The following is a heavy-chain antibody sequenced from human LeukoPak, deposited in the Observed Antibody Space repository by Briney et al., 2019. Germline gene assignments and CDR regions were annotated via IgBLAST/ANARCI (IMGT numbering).Heavy chain of an antibody. J-gene: IGHJ3*02. CDR2: IYTSGST. CDR3: ASGAYCTNGVCYTDAFDI. V-gene: IGHV4-61*02. D-gene: IGHD2-8*01. Sequence: SETLSLTCTVSGGSISSGSYYWSWIRQPAGKGLEWIGRIYTSGSTNYNPSLKSRVTISVDTSKNQFSLKLSSVTAADTAVYYCASGAYCTNGVCYTDAFDIWGQGTMVTVSS. CDR1: GGSISSGSYY.